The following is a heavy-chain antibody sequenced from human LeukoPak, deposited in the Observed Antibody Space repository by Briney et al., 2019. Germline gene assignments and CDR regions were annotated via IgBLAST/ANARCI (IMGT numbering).Heavy chain of an antibody. D-gene: IGHD2-15*01. J-gene: IGHJ4*02. CDR3: ARDRALAVSLSD. CDR2: VSYDGSNT. V-gene: IGHV3-30*01. Sequence: PGGSLRLSCAASGFSFGNFALHWVRQPPGKGLEWVAVVSYDGSNTYYGDSVKGRFTISRDNSKSGLFLQMTNLRVEDTAVYFCARDRALAVSLSDWGQGTLVTVSS. CDR1: GFSFGNFA.